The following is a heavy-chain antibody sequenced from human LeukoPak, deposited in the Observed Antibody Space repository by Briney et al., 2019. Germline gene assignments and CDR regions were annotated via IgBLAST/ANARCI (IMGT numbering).Heavy chain of an antibody. Sequence: PSETLSLTCTVSGGTISSYYWNWIRQPPGKGLEWIGYIHYSGSTKYNPSLKSRVTISVDTSKNQFSLKLSSVTAADTAVYYCARGRYNWNDAWFDPWGQGTLVTVSS. CDR3: ARGRYNWNDAWFDP. V-gene: IGHV4-59*12. J-gene: IGHJ5*02. CDR2: IHYSGST. D-gene: IGHD1-1*01. CDR1: GGTISSYY.